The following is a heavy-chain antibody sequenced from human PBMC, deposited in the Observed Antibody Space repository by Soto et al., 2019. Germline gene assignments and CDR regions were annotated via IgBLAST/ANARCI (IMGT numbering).Heavy chain of an antibody. CDR2: ISGSGDTI. J-gene: IGHJ4*02. CDR1: GFTFSDYN. CDR3: AREGYDSSGYYEHFDF. D-gene: IGHD3-22*01. Sequence: EVHLVESGGDLVQPGGSLRLTCAASGFTFSDYNRNWVRQAPGKGPEWISFISGSGDTIYYADSVKGRFTISRDNAKTSLSLHMKNLRDEDTAVYYCAREGYDSSGYYEHFDFWGQGSLVTVSS. V-gene: IGHV3-48*02.